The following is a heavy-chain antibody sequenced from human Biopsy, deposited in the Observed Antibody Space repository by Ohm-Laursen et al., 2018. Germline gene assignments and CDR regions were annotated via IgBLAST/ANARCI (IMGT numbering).Heavy chain of an antibody. J-gene: IGHJ4*02. CDR2: INQAGTT. Sequence: PSQTLSLTCAVFGKTFSDYQWSWIRQPPGKGLEWIGQINQAGTTNYNPSLKSRVSISTDASKYEFSLRLTSVTATDTAVYLCGNEVHGRDYWGLGARVTVSS. CDR3: GNEVHGRDY. D-gene: IGHD2-15*01. V-gene: IGHV4-34*08. CDR1: GKTFSDYQ.